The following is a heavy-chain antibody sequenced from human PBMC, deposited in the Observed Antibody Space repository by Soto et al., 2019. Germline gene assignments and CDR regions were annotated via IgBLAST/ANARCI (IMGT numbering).Heavy chain of an antibody. J-gene: IGHJ5*02. CDR2: IYYSGST. CDR3: ARDPTGGNQNWFDP. Sequence: SETLSLTCTVSGGSISSYYWSWIRQPPGKGLEWIGYIYYSGSTNYNPSLKSRFTISVDTSKNQFSLKLSSVTAADTAVYYCARDPTGGNQNWFDPWGQGTLVTVSS. V-gene: IGHV4-59*12. CDR1: GGSISSYY. D-gene: IGHD2-15*01.